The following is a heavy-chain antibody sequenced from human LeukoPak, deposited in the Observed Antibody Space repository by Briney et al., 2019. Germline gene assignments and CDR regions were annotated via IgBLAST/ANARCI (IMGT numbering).Heavy chain of an antibody. CDR3: AREGEEYYYDSSGPGGAFDI. V-gene: IGHV4-39*07. CDR1: GGSISSSSYY. D-gene: IGHD3-22*01. Sequence: SETLSLTCTVSGGSISSSSYYWGWIRQPPGKGLEWIGSIYYSGSTYYNPSLKSRVTISVDTSKNQFSLKLSSVTAADTAVYYCAREGEEYYYDSSGPGGAFDIWGQGTMVTVSS. J-gene: IGHJ3*02. CDR2: IYYSGST.